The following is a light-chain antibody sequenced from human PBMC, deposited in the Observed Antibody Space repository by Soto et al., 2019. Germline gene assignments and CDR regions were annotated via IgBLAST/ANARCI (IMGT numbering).Light chain of an antibody. CDR1: QRISGW. J-gene: IGKJ1*01. Sequence: DIQMTQSPSTLSASVGDTVAIACRASQRISGWLAWYQQKPGKAPKLLIYDVSALRRGVPPRFSGSGSGTEFTLTISSLQPDDFATYYCQQYDTSSGTFGQGTKVEIK. V-gene: IGKV1-5*01. CDR2: DVS. CDR3: QQYDTSSGT.